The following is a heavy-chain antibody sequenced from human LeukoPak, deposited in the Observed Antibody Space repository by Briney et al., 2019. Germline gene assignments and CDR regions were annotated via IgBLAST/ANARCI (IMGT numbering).Heavy chain of an antibody. CDR2: ISYDGSNK. J-gene: IGHJ4*02. CDR3: AKFQYTTVTTGNY. V-gene: IGHV3-30*18. D-gene: IGHD4-17*01. CDR1: GFTFSGYG. Sequence: GGSLRLSCAASGFTFSGYGMHWVRQAPGKGLEWVAVISYDGSNKYYADSVKGRFTISRDNSKNTLYLQMNSLRAEDTAVYYCAKFQYTTVTTGNYWGQGTLVTVSS.